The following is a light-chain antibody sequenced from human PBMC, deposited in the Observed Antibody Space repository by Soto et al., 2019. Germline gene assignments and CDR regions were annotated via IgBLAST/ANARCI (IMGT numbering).Light chain of an antibody. V-gene: IGKV1-27*01. CDR3: QRTYSAPL. J-gene: IGKJ4*01. CDR2: GAS. CDR1: QVISSY. Sequence: DIPLTQSPSSLSASVGDRVTFTCRVSQVISSYLNWRRQKPGKVPNLLIYGASNLQSGVPSRFRGSGSGTDFTLTINSLQPEDVATYYGQRTYSAPLFGGGTKVEIK.